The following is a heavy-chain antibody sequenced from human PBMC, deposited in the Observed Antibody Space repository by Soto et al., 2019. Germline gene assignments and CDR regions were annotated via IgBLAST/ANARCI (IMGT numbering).Heavy chain of an antibody. Sequence: QLQLQESGPGLVKPSETLSLTCSVSDDSINSDKYYWGWIRQPPGKGLEWIGSIYYRGNAYYNPSLQPRVTVSLDKSKSRFSLKLNSVTAADSAVYFCARLEGLATTSYYFDFWGPGALVTVSS. J-gene: IGHJ4*02. V-gene: IGHV4-39*01. D-gene: IGHD3-9*01. CDR3: ARLEGLATTSYYFDF. CDR2: IYYRGNA. CDR1: DDSINSDKYY.